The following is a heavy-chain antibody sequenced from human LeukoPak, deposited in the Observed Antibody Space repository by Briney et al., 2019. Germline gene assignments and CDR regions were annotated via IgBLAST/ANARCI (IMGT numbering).Heavy chain of an antibody. Sequence: SETLSLTCTVSGGSISSSSYYWGWIRQPPGKGLEWIGSIYYSGSTYYNPSLKSRVTISVDTSKNQFSLKLSSVTAADTAVYYCARANYYDRSGYSRGAFDIWGQGTMVIVSS. J-gene: IGHJ3*02. CDR2: IYYSGST. D-gene: IGHD3-22*01. CDR1: GGSISSSSYY. CDR3: ARANYYDRSGYSRGAFDI. V-gene: IGHV4-39*07.